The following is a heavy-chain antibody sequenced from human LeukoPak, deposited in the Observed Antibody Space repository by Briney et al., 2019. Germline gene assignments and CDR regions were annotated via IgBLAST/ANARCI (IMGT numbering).Heavy chain of an antibody. Sequence: PGGSLRLSCAASGFIFNSYAMSWVRQAPGKGLEWVSGVSGGGATTYYVDSVKGRFTISRDNSKNTLFLQMNSLRVEDTAIYYCAIDPTTFVRGVPTPYYFHYWGQGTLVTVSS. CDR2: VSGGGATT. CDR3: AIDPTTFVRGVPTPYYFHY. V-gene: IGHV3-23*01. J-gene: IGHJ4*02. CDR1: GFIFNSYA. D-gene: IGHD3-10*02.